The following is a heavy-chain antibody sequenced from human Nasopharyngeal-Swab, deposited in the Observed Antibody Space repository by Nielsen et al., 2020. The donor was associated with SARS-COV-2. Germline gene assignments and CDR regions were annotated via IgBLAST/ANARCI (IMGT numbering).Heavy chain of an antibody. CDR3: ARGVGSTSYYYYGMDV. CDR1: GGSVSSNSAA. Sequence: SQTLSLTCAISGGSVSSNSAAWNWIRQSPSRGLEWLGRTYYRSKWYNDYAVSVKSRITINPDTSKNQFSLQLNSVTPEDTAVYYCARGVGSTSYYYYGMDVWGQGTTVTVSS. CDR2: TYYRSKWYN. J-gene: IGHJ6*02. V-gene: IGHV6-1*01. D-gene: IGHD2-2*01.